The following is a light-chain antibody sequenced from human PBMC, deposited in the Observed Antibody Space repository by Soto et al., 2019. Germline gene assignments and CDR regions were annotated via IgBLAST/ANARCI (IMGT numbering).Light chain of an antibody. CDR3: CSYAGSSLWV. V-gene: IGLV2-11*01. J-gene: IGLJ1*01. CDR2: DVS. CDR1: SSDVGGYNY. Sequence: QSALTQPRSVSGSPGQSVTISCTGTSSDVGGYNYVSWYQQHPGKAPKLMIYDVSKRPSGVPDRFSGSKSGNTASLTISGLQAEDEADYYCCSYAGSSLWVFGTGTQLTVL.